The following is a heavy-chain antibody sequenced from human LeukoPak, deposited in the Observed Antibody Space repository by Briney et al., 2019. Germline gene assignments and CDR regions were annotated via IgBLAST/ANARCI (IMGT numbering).Heavy chain of an antibody. V-gene: IGHV4-34*01. Sequence: PSETLSLTCAVYGGSFSGYYWSWVRQPPGKGLEWIGEINHSGSTNYNPSLKSRVTISVDTSKNQFSLKLSSVTAADTAVYYCARGRVFWGQGTLVTVSS. CDR3: ARGRVF. CDR2: INHSGST. CDR1: GGSFSGYY. J-gene: IGHJ4*02.